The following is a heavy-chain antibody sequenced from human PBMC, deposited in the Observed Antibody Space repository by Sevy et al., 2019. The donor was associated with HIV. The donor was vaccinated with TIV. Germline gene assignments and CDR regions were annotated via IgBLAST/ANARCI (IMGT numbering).Heavy chain of an antibody. J-gene: IGHJ5*02. CDR2: IYHSGST. D-gene: IGHD6-25*01. CDR1: GGSFSGYY. V-gene: IGHV4-34*01. CDR3: ARVSWYSSGWLWFDN. Sequence: SETLSLTCAVYGGSFSGYYWSWIRQPPGKGLEWIGTIYHSGSTYYNPSLKSRVTISVDTSKDQFSLKFTSVTAADTSLYYCARVSWYSSGWLWFDNWGQGTLVTVSS.